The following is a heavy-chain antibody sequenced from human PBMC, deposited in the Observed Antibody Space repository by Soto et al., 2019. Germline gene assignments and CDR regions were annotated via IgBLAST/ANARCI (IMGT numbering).Heavy chain of an antibody. CDR1: GGSISSSSHY. V-gene: IGHV4-39*01. CDR3: ARRESYDILTGYYHFDY. J-gene: IGHJ4*02. D-gene: IGHD3-9*01. Sequence: SETLSLTCSVSGGSISSSSHYWGWIRKPPGKGLEWIGNIFYSGSTYYNPSLKSRVTISVDTSKNQFSLKLSSVTAADTAVYYCARRESYDILTGYYHFDYWGQGTLVTVSS. CDR2: IFYSGST.